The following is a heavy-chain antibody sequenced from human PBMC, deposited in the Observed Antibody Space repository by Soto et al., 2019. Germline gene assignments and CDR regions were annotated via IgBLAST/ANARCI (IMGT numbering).Heavy chain of an antibody. CDR3: AREGMGSSSWYYYGMDV. Sequence: SQTLSLTCAISRDSVSSNSAAWNWIRQSPSRGLEWLGRTYYRSKWYNDYAVSVKSRITINPDTSKNQFSLQLNSVTPEDTAVYYCAREGMGSSSWYYYGMDVWGQGTTVTVSS. CDR2: TYYRSKWYN. V-gene: IGHV6-1*01. J-gene: IGHJ6*02. D-gene: IGHD6-13*01. CDR1: RDSVSSNSAA.